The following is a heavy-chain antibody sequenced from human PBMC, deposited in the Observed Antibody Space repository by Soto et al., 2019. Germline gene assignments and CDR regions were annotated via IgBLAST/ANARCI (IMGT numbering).Heavy chain of an antibody. CDR1: GGSISSYY. V-gene: IGHV4-59*01. D-gene: IGHD3-10*01. CDR3: ARGVVTMVRGGTYNWFDP. J-gene: IGHJ5*02. CDR2: IYYSGST. Sequence: PSETLSLTCTVSGGSISSYYWSWIRQPPGKVLEWIGYIYYSGSTNYNPSLKSRVTISVDTSKNQFSLKLSSVTAADTAVYYCARGVVTMVRGGTYNWFDPWGQGTLATVSS.